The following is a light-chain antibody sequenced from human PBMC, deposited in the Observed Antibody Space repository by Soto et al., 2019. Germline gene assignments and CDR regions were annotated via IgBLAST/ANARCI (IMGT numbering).Light chain of an antibody. J-gene: IGKJ5*01. CDR3: QQSCSTPSIT. V-gene: IGKV1-39*01. CDR1: HYISNY. CDR2: VAS. Sequence: DIQMTQSPSSLSASVGDRVTITCRASHYISNYLNWYQQKPGKAPKLLIYVASRLQRGVPSRFSGSGSGTDFNLTINSRQPEDFATYYCQQSCSTPSITFGQGTRVEIK.